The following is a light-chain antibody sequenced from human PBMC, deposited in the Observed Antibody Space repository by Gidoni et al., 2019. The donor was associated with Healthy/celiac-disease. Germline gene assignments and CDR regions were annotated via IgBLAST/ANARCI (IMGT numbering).Light chain of an antibody. J-gene: IGKJ4*01. Sequence: DIQMTQSPSSLSASVGDRVTITCQASQDISNYLNWYHQKPGKAPKLLIYDASNLETGVPSRFSGSGSGTDFTFTISSLQPEDIATYYCQHYDNLLLTFGGGTKVEIK. CDR3: QHYDNLLLT. V-gene: IGKV1-33*01. CDR1: QDISNY. CDR2: DAS.